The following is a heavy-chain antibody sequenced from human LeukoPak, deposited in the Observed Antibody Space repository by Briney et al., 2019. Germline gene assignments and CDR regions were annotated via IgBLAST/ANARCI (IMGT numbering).Heavy chain of an antibody. CDR1: GFTFSSYE. CDR3: ARAPPYCSSTSCYFSY. D-gene: IGHD2-2*01. J-gene: IGHJ4*02. Sequence: PGGSLRLSCAASGFTFSSYEMNWVRQAPGKGLECVSYISSSGSTIYYADSVKGRFTISRDNAKNSLYLQMNSLRAEDTAVYYCARAPPYCSSTSCYFSYWGQGTLVTVSS. CDR2: ISSSGSTI. V-gene: IGHV3-48*03.